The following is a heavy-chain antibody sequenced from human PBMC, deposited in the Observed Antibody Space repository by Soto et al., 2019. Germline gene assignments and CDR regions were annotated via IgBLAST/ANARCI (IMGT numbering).Heavy chain of an antibody. CDR3: ARDEILTGYRSNYYYYYMDV. Sequence: GVSVKVSCKASGYTFTSYAMHWARQAPGQRLEWMGWINAGNGNTKYSQKFQGRVTITRDTSASTAYMELSSLRSEDTAVYYCARDEILTGYRSNYYYYYMDVWGKGTTVTVSS. V-gene: IGHV1-3*01. D-gene: IGHD3-9*01. J-gene: IGHJ6*03. CDR2: INAGNGNT. CDR1: GYTFTSYA.